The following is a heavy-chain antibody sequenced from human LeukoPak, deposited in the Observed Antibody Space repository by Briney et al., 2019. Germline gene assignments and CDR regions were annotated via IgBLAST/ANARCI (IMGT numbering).Heavy chain of an antibody. V-gene: IGHV4-59*08. CDR1: GGSFSNYY. J-gene: IGHJ4*02. CDR2: IFCSGTT. CDR3: ASHRYSGSYYDDY. Sequence: SETLSLTCTVSGGSFSNYYWTWIRQPPGKGLEWIGYIFCSGTTNYNPSLKSRVSMSVDTSKNQYSLKLSSVTAADTAVYYCASHRYSGSYYDDYWGQGTLVTASS. D-gene: IGHD1-26*01.